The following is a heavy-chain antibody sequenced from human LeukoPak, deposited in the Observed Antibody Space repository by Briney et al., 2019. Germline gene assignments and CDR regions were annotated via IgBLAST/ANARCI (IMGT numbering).Heavy chain of an antibody. J-gene: IGHJ4*02. Sequence: GGSLRLSCAASGITFSSYGMSWVRQVPGKGLEWVGRIKIKTDGGTIEYGAPVKGRFTISRDDSKNTLYLQMNTLETEDTGVYYCTRLSGSSSGPFDYWGQGSLVTVSS. V-gene: IGHV3-15*01. CDR2: IKIKTDGGTI. CDR1: GITFSSYG. CDR3: TRLSGSSSGPFDY. D-gene: IGHD1-26*01.